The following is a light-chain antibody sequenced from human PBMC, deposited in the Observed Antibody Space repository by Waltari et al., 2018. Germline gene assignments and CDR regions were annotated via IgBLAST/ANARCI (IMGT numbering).Light chain of an antibody. CDR3: SSYTSSNTYV. CDR1: SSDVGGSNY. J-gene: IGLJ1*01. Sequence: QSALTQTASVSGSPGQSLTISCTGTSSDVGGSNYVSWYQQHPGKAPKPMIYDVSDRPSGVSNRFSGSKSGNTASLTISGLQAEDEADYYCSSYTSSNTYVFGTGTKVTVL. CDR2: DVS. V-gene: IGLV2-14*03.